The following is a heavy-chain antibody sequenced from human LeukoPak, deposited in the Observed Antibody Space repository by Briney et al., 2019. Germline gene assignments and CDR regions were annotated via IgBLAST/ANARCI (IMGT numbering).Heavy chain of an antibody. CDR2: IYYSGST. Sequence: PSETLSLTCTVSGGSISSYYWSWIRQPPGKGLEWIGYIYYSGSTNYNPSLKSRVTISVDPSKNQFSLNLSSVSAADTAVYYCARGRLGGYYDYWGQGTLVTVSS. CDR1: GGSISSYY. J-gene: IGHJ4*02. D-gene: IGHD3-22*01. CDR3: ARGRLGGYYDY. V-gene: IGHV4-59*01.